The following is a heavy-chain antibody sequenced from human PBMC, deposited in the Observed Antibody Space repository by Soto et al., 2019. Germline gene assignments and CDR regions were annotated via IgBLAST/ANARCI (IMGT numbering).Heavy chain of an antibody. CDR2: IYYSGST. Sequence: PSETLSLTCTVAGGSISSYYWSWIRQPPGKGLEWIGYIYYSGSTNYNPSLKSRVTISVDTSKNQFSLKLSSVTAADTAVYYCARERYSYGYVYFDYWGQGTLVTVSS. CDR3: ARERYSYGYVYFDY. J-gene: IGHJ4*02. V-gene: IGHV4-59*01. CDR1: GGSISSYY. D-gene: IGHD5-18*01.